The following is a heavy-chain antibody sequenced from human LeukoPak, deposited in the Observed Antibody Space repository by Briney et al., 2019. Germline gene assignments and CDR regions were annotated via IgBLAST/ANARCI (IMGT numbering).Heavy chain of an antibody. J-gene: IGHJ6*04. CDR3: ARDKKPPAFDYYGMDV. CDR1: GGSFNGYY. D-gene: IGHD3-3*01. CDR2: INHSGST. Sequence: PSETLSLTCAVYGGSFNGYYWSWIRQPPGKGLEWIGEINHSGSTNYNPSLKSRVTISVDTSKNQFSLKLSSVTAADTAVYYCARDKKPPAFDYYGMDVWGKGTTVTVSS. V-gene: IGHV4-34*01.